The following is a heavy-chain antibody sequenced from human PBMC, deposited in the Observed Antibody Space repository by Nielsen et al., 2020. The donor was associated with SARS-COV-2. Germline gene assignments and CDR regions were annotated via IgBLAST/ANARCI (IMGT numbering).Heavy chain of an antibody. V-gene: IGHV3-23*01. D-gene: IGHD3-10*01. CDR3: AKDDVVRGDAYDI. Sequence: GGSLRPSCAASGFTFNIYAMAWVRRAPGRGLEWVSGTSASGASTYYADSVKGRFSISRDNSRNTLYLQMNSLRVEDTAIYFCAKDDVVRGDAYDIWGQGTVVTVSS. CDR2: TSASGAST. CDR1: GFTFNIYA. J-gene: IGHJ3*02.